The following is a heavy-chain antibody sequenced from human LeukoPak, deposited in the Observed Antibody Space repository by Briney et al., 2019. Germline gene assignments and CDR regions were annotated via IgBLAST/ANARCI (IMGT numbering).Heavy chain of an antibody. V-gene: IGHV1-2*02. CDR1: GYSFTYYY. CDR3: AKDSNWILFDD. D-gene: IGHD2-2*03. CDR2: INPHSGDT. J-gene: IGHJ4*02. Sequence: ASVKVSCKASGYSFTYYYIHWVRQAPGQGLEWMGCINPHSGDTKYAQKFQARVTMTRDTSISTAYMELDRLRSDDTAVYYCAKDSNWILFDDWGQGTLVTVSS.